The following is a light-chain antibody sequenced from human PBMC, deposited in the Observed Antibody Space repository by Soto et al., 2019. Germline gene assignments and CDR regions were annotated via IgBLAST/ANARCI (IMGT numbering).Light chain of an antibody. CDR2: DAS. J-gene: IGKJ4*01. CDR1: QNIFTW. Sequence: DIQMTQSPSTLSASVGDRVTITCRASQNIFTWLAWYQHKPGKAPKLLIYDASILESGVPSRFSGSGSGTLLTLTITSLQSDDFATYYCQQYNTHSFGGGTKVDI. CDR3: QQYNTHS. V-gene: IGKV1-5*01.